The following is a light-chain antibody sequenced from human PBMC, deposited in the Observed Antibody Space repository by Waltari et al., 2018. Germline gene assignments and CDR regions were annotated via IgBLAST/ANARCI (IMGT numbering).Light chain of an antibody. CDR3: QSYENSLNAV. CDR2: DNK. CDR1: SSNIGAGYD. J-gene: IGLJ2*01. Sequence: QSVLTQPPSMSGAPGQRVTISCTGSSSNIGAGYDVHWYQRLPGAAPQVIILDNKKRPTGVPDRLVGSKCGNSATLAMTGLQAEDEADYYCQSYENSLNAVFGGGTKLTVL. V-gene: IGLV1-40*01.